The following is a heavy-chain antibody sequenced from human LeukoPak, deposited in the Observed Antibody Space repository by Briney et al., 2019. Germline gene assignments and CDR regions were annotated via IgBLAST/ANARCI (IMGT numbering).Heavy chain of an antibody. CDR3: AKAVDY. Sequence: TGGSLRLSCAASGFTFSSYGMHWVRQAPGKGLEWVAVISYDGSNKYYADSVKGRFTISRDNSKNTLYLQMNSLRAEDTAVYYCAKAVDYWGQGTLVTVSS. D-gene: IGHD4-17*01. J-gene: IGHJ4*02. V-gene: IGHV3-30*18. CDR2: ISYDGSNK. CDR1: GFTFSSYG.